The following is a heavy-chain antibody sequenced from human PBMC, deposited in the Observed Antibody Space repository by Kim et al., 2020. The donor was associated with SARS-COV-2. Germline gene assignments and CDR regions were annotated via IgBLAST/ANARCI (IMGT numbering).Heavy chain of an antibody. D-gene: IGHD2-15*01. CDR1: GFTFGDYA. V-gene: IGHV3-49*03. Sequence: GGSLRLSCTASGFTFGDYAMSWFRQAPGKGLEWVGFIRSKAYGGTTEYAASVKGRFTISRDDSKSIAYLQMNSLKTEDTAVYYCTRVNCSGGSCYSWWWQANYYYGMDVWGQGTTVTVSS. J-gene: IGHJ6*02. CDR2: IRSKAYGGTT. CDR3: TRVNCSGGSCYSWWWQANYYYGMDV.